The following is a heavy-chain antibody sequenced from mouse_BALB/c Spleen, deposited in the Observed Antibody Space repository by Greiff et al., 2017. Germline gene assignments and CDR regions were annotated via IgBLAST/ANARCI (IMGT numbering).Heavy chain of an antibody. D-gene: IGHD1-2*01. CDR1: GYTFTSYW. Sequence: QVQLQQSGAGLMKPGPSLKISCTVSGYTFTSYWMHWVKQRPGQGLEWIGYINPSTGYTEYNQKFKDKATLTADKSSSTAYMQLSSLTSEDSAVYYCARDGGYDYWGQGTTLTVSS. J-gene: IGHJ2*01. CDR2: INPSTGYT. V-gene: IGHV1S26*01. CDR3: ARDGGYDY.